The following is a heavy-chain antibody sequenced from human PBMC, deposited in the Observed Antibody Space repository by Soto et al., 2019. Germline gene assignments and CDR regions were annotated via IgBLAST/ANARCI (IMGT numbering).Heavy chain of an antibody. J-gene: IGHJ4*02. D-gene: IGHD6-6*01. CDR1: GFTFSSYA. CDR3: AKPGEYSSSYFDY. Sequence: GGSLRLSCAASGFTFSSYAMSWVRQSPGKGLEWVSAISGSGGSTYYADSVKGRFTISRDNSKNTLYLQMNSLRAEDTAVYYCAKPGEYSSSYFDYWGQGTLVTVSS. CDR2: ISGSGGST. V-gene: IGHV3-23*01.